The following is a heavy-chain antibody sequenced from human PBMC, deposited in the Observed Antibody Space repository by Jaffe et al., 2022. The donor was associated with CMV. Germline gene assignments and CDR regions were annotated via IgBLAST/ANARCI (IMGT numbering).Heavy chain of an antibody. Sequence: EVQLVQSGAEVKKPGESLKISCKGSGYSFTSYWIGWVRQMPGKGLEWMGIIYPGDSDTRYSPSFQGQVTISADKSISTAYLQWSSLKASDTAMYYCARMHIVVVTAILNWFDPWGQGTLVTVSS. CDR3: ARMHIVVVTAILNWFDP. J-gene: IGHJ5*02. D-gene: IGHD2-21*02. CDR1: GYSFTSYW. CDR2: IYPGDSDT. V-gene: IGHV5-51*01.